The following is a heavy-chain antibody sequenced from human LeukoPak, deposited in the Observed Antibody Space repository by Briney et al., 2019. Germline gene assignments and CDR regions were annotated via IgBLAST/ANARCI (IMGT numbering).Heavy chain of an antibody. CDR3: ARDPYYYDSSGTKYNWFDS. Sequence: TSETLSLTCTVSGGSISSGSYYWSWIRQPAGKGLEWIGRIYTSGSTNYNPSLKSRVTISVDTSKNQFSLKLSSVTAADTAVYYCARDPYYYDSSGTKYNWFDSWGQGTLVTVSS. V-gene: IGHV4-61*02. D-gene: IGHD3-22*01. J-gene: IGHJ5*01. CDR2: IYTSGST. CDR1: GGSISSGSYY.